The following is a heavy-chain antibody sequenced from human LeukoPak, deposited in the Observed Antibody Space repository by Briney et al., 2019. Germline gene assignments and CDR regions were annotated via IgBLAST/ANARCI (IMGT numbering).Heavy chain of an antibody. CDR2: ISGSGGST. CDR1: GFTFSSYA. CDR3: AKSPSFDPYNWFDP. Sequence: GGSLRLSCAASGFTFSSYAMSWVRQAPGKGLEWVSAISGSGGSTYYADSVKGRFTISRDNSKNTLYLQMNSLRAADTAVYYCAKSPSFDPYNWFDPWGQGTLVTVSS. J-gene: IGHJ5*02. V-gene: IGHV3-23*01.